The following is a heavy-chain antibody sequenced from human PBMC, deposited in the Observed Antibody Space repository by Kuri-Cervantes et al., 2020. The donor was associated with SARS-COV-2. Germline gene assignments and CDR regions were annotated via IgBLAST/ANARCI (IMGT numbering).Heavy chain of an antibody. J-gene: IGHJ4*02. CDR2: MNPNSGNT. Sequence: ASVKVSCKASGYTFTSYDINWVRQATGQGLEWMGWMNPNSGNTGYAQKFQGRVTITRNTSISTAYMELSSLRSEDTAVYYCARTPLYCSSTSCYTEAFDYWGQGTLVTVSS. D-gene: IGHD2-2*02. CDR3: ARTPLYCSSTSCYTEAFDY. V-gene: IGHV1-8*03. CDR1: GYTFTSYD.